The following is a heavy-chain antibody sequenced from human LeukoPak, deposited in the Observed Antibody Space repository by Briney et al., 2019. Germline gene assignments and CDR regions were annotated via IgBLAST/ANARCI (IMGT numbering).Heavy chain of an antibody. D-gene: IGHD2-2*02. J-gene: IGHJ5*02. CDR2: ISGSGGST. CDR1: GFTFSSYD. V-gene: IGHV3-23*01. CDR3: TKTAPAAIYWFDP. Sequence: GGSLRLSCAASGFTFSSYDMTWVRQAPEKGLEWVSAISGSGGSTYYADSVKGRFTISRDNSKNTLYLQMNSLRAEDTAVYYCTKTAPAAIYWFDPWGQGTLVTVSS.